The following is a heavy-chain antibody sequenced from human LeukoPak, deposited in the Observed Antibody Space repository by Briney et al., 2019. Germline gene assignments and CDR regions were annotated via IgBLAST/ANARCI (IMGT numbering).Heavy chain of an antibody. CDR1: GGSFSGYY. V-gene: IGHV4-34*01. CDR3: ARGLLPEYYDFWSGYYSRIPYYFDY. Sequence: SETLSLTCAVYGGSFSGYYWSWIRQPPGKGLEWIGEINHSGSTNYNPSPKSRVTISVDTSKNQFSLKLSSVTAADTAVYYCARGLLPEYYDFWSGYYSRIPYYFDYWGQGTLVTVSS. D-gene: IGHD3-3*01. J-gene: IGHJ4*02. CDR2: INHSGST.